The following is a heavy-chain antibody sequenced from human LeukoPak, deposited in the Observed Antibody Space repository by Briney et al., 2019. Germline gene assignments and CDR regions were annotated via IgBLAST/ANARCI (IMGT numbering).Heavy chain of an antibody. V-gene: IGHV3-30*18. J-gene: IGHJ4*02. D-gene: IGHD6-13*01. CDR1: GFTFSSYG. Sequence: GGSLRLSCAASGFTFSSYGMRWVRQAPGKGLEWVAVISYDGSNKYYADSVKGRFTISRDNSKNTLYLQMNSLRAEDTAVYYCAKSLRIAAAGTLDYWGQGTLVTVSS. CDR3: AKSLRIAAAGTLDY. CDR2: ISYDGSNK.